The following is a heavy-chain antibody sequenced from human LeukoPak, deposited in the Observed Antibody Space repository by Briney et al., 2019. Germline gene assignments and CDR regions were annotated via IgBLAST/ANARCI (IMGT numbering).Heavy chain of an antibody. CDR3: ARELATRNIVVVPAAGDY. J-gene: IGHJ4*02. CDR2: ILYSGTP. Sequence: SETLSLTCIVSGASLSSSGYYWGWIRQPPGKGLEWVGSILYSGTPYYSTSLKGRVTMSLDTSKNQFSLKPNSVTAADTAVYYCARELATRNIVVVPAAGDYWGQGTLVTVSS. V-gene: IGHV4-39*07. D-gene: IGHD2-2*01. CDR1: GASLSSSGYY.